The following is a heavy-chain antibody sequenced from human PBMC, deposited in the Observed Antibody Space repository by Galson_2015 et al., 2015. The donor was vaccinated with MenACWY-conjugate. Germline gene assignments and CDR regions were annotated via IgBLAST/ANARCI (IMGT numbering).Heavy chain of an antibody. CDR2: ISPDGSDT. Sequence: SLRLSCAASGFTFNHYWMHWVRHAPGKGLVWVSRISPDGSDTNYADSVKGRFTLPRDNAKNTLYLQMNRLRGDDTAVYYCTRVNDGYGRFDPWGQGTLVTVSS. CDR3: TRVNDGYGRFDP. CDR1: GFTFNHYW. J-gene: IGHJ5*02. V-gene: IGHV3-74*01. D-gene: IGHD5-24*01.